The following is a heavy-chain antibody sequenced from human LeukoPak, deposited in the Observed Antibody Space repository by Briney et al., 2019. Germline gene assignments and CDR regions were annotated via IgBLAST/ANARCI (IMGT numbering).Heavy chain of an antibody. CDR2: ISSSGSTI. J-gene: IGHJ4*02. CDR1: GFTFSSYE. D-gene: IGHD3-10*01. Sequence: PGGSLRLSCAASGFTFSSYEMNWVRQAPGKGLEWVSYISSSGSTIYYADSVKGRFTISRDNAKNSLYLKMNSLRAEDMALYYCAKASGSYSTVFDYWGQGTLVTVSS. CDR3: AKASGSYSTVFDY. V-gene: IGHV3-48*03.